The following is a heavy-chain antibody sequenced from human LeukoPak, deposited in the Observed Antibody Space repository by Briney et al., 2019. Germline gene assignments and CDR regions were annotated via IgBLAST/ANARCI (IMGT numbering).Heavy chain of an antibody. CDR3: ARLGIVVVPAAGGLDAFDI. D-gene: IGHD2-2*01. Sequence: GESLQISYKGSGYSFTSYWIGWVRQMPGKGLEWMGIIYPGDSDTRYSPSFQGQVTISADKSISTAYLQWSSLKASDTAMYYCARLGIVVVPAAGGLDAFDIWGQGTMVTVSS. J-gene: IGHJ3*02. CDR2: IYPGDSDT. CDR1: GYSFTSYW. V-gene: IGHV5-51*01.